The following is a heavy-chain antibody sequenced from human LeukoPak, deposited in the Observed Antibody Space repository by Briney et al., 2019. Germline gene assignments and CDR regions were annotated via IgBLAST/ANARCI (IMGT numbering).Heavy chain of an antibody. CDR2: INSDGSST. V-gene: IGHV3-74*01. CDR3: ARVSMTAAGPFDY. D-gene: IGHD6-13*01. Sequence: GGSLRLSCVASGFTFSSYWMHWVRHAPGKGLVWVSRINSDGSSTSYVDSVKGRFTISRDNAKNTLYLQMNSLRAEDTAVYYCARVSMTAAGPFDYWGQGTLVTVSS. CDR1: GFTFSSYW. J-gene: IGHJ4*02.